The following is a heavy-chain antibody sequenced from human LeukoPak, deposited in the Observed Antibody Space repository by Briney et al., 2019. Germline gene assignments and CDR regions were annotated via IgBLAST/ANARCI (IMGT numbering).Heavy chain of an antibody. CDR2: IYYSGST. J-gene: IGHJ4*02. CDR1: GGSISSYY. D-gene: IGHD5-24*01. V-gene: IGHV4-59*01. CDR3: ARQGRMATRGEFDY. Sequence: PSETLSLTCTVSGGSISSYYWSWSRQPPGKGLEWIGYIYYSGSTNYNPSLKSRVTISVDTSKNQFSLKLSSVTAADTAVYYCARQGRMATRGEFDYWGQGTLVTVSS.